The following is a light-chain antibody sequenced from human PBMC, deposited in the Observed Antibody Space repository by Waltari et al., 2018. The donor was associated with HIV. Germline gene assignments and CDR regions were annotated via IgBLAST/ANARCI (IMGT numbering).Light chain of an antibody. CDR2: ETT. Sequence: QSVLTQPPSVSGVPGQRVTISCTGSSSHIWAGYDVHWYQHLPGTAPKVLIYETTNRASGVPDRFSGSKSGSSASLAITGLQAEDEADYYCQSYDSSLSGVVFGGGTKLTVL. CDR1: SSHIWAGYD. V-gene: IGLV1-40*01. J-gene: IGLJ2*01. CDR3: QSYDSSLSGVV.